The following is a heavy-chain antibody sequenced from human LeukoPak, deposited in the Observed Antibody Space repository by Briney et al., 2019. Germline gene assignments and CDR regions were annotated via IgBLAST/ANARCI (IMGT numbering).Heavy chain of an antibody. J-gene: IGHJ2*01. CDR2: IYYSGST. Sequence: SETLSLTCTVSGGSISSYSWSWIRQPPGKGLEWIGYIYYSGSTNYNPSLKSRVTISVDTSKKQLSLKLSSVTAADTAVYYCARVYYSSSYDYWYFDLWGRGTLVTVSS. CDR1: GGSISSYS. D-gene: IGHD6-13*01. CDR3: ARVYYSSSYDYWYFDL. V-gene: IGHV4-59*01.